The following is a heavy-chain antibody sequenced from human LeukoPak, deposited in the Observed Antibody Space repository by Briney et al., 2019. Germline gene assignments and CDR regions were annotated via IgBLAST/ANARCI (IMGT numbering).Heavy chain of an antibody. CDR3: ARAHYYGDYSNDY. D-gene: IGHD4-17*01. CDR2: ISAQNGNT. Sequence: ASVKVSCKASGYKFNRFGISWVRQAPGQGLEWMGWISAQNGNTNYAQKFQGRVTMTRDTSISTAYMELSRLRSDDTAMYYCARAHYYGDYSNDYWGQGTLVTVSS. CDR1: GYKFNRFG. V-gene: IGHV1-18*01. J-gene: IGHJ4*02.